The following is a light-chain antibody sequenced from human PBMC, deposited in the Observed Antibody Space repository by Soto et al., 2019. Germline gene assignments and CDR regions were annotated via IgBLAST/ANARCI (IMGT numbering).Light chain of an antibody. CDR3: QQYKNYSGT. Sequence: DIQMTQSPSTLFASVGDRVTITCRASQSISSWLAWYQQKPGKPPKLLIYEASSLESGVPSRFSGSGSGTEFSLTISSLQPDDFATYYCQQYKNYSGTFGQGTKVEIK. J-gene: IGKJ1*01. V-gene: IGKV1-5*03. CDR1: QSISSW. CDR2: EAS.